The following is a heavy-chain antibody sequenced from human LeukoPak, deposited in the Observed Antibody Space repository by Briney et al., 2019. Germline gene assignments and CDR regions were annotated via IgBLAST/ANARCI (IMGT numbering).Heavy chain of an antibody. J-gene: IGHJ5*02. D-gene: IGHD2-21*02. Sequence: SVKVSCKASGGTFSSYAISWVRQAPGQGLEWMGRIIPILGIANYAQKFQGRVTITADKSTSTAYMELSSLRSEDTAVYYCARGTMALLGGPWGQGTLVTVSS. CDR3: ARGTMALLGGP. V-gene: IGHV1-69*04. CDR2: IIPILGIA. CDR1: GGTFSSYA.